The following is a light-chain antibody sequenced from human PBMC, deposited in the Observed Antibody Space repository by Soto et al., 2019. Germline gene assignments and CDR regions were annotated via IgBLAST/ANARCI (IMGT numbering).Light chain of an antibody. CDR1: QGIRND. Sequence: AIQFTQSPSSLSASVGDRATIICRASQGIRNDLGWYQQKQGKAPKVLIYSTSNLQSGVPSRFRGSGSGTDFTLTISSLQPEDFETYYCLQDYNYPLTFGGGTKVDIK. CDR3: LQDYNYPLT. CDR2: STS. V-gene: IGKV1-6*01. J-gene: IGKJ4*01.